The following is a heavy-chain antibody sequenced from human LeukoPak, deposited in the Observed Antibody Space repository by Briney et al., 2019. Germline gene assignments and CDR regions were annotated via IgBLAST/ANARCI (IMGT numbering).Heavy chain of an antibody. V-gene: IGHV3-7*04. Sequence: GGSLRPSCEASGFTFSSYWMSWVRQAPGKGLEWVANIKQDGSEKYYVDSVKGRFTISRDNAKNSLYLQMNSLRAEDTAVYYCAMAGRGSGKTVDYWGQGTLVTVSS. J-gene: IGHJ4*02. CDR3: AMAGRGSGKTVDY. CDR1: GFTFSSYW. D-gene: IGHD3-10*01. CDR2: IKQDGSEK.